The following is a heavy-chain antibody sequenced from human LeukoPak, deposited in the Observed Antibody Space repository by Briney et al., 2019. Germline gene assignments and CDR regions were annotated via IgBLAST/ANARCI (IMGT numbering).Heavy chain of an antibody. CDR3: VIWGDYDVLTGYYVPDY. CDR2: ITGSGTNT. D-gene: IGHD3-9*01. CDR1: GFTFSNYA. J-gene: IGHJ4*02. Sequence: GGSLRLSCVASGFTFSNYAMSWVRQAPGKELEWVSAITGSGTNTYYADSLKGRFTISRDNSKNTVFLQMNSLRHEDTAIYYCVIWGDYDVLTGYYVPDYWGQGTLVTVSS. V-gene: IGHV3-23*01.